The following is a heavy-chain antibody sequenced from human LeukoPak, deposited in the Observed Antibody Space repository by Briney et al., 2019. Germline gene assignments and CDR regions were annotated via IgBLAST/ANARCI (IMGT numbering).Heavy chain of an antibody. D-gene: IGHD1-26*01. Sequence: GGSLRLSCAASGFIFSSYAMSWVRQAPGKGLEWVSAISRSGGRTYHADSVKGRFTISRDNSRNTLFLQMNSLRADDTAIYYCAKYGPQDSGSSHFDYWGQGALVTVSS. CDR2: ISRSGGRT. J-gene: IGHJ4*02. CDR3: AKYGPQDSGSSHFDY. V-gene: IGHV3-23*01. CDR1: GFIFSSYA.